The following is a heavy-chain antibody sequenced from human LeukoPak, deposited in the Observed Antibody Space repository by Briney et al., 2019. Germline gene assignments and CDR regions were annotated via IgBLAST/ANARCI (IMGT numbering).Heavy chain of an antibody. CDR1: GYTSTSYY. CDR2: INPSGGST. Sequence: ASVKVSCKASGYTSTSYYMHWVRQAPGQGLEWMGIINPSGGSTSYAQKFQGRVTMTRDTSISTAYMELSRLRSDDTAVYYCARWNYYYYMDVWGKGTTVTVSS. V-gene: IGHV1-46*01. CDR3: ARWNYYYYMDV. J-gene: IGHJ6*03.